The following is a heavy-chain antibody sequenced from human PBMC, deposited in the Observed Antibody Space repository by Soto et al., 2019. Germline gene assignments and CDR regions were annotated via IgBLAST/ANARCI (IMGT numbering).Heavy chain of an antibody. CDR2: ISGDGTST. J-gene: IGHJ4*02. CDR3: AARYCTSSRCFHFDY. D-gene: IGHD2-2*01. Sequence: LRLSCAASGFTFSTYGMHWVRQAPGKGLEYVSAISGDGTSTYYADSVKGRFTISRDNSKNTLYLQMGSLRAEDMAVYYCAARYCTSSRCFHFDYWGQGALVTVSS. V-gene: IGHV3-64*02. CDR1: GFTFSTYG.